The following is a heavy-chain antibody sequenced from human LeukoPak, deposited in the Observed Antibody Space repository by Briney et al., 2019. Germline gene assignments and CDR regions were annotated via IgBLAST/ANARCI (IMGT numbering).Heavy chain of an antibody. D-gene: IGHD3-3*01. J-gene: IGHJ5*02. V-gene: IGHV4-34*01. CDR1: GGSFSGYY. CDR2: INHSGST. CDR3: ARGVPTSVLRFLEWLRFDP. Sequence: SETLSLTCAVYGGSFSGYYWSWIRQPPGKGLEWIGEINHSGSTNYNPSLKSRVTISVDTSKNQFSLKLSSVTAADTAVYCCARGVPTSVLRFLEWLRFDPWGQGTLVTVSS.